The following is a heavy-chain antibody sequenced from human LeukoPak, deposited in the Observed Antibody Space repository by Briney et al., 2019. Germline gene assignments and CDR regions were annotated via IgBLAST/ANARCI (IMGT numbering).Heavy chain of an antibody. Sequence: SETLSLTCTVSGPSIRNYYWSWIRQSPGKGLEWIGYIYSSGSTIYNPSLKSRVTISEDTSKNQFSLKLNSVTAADTAVYYCARGFASSWYYFDSWGQGTLVTVSS. J-gene: IGHJ4*02. CDR3: ARGFASSWYYFDS. V-gene: IGHV4-59*01. CDR2: IYSSGST. D-gene: IGHD6-13*01. CDR1: GPSIRNYY.